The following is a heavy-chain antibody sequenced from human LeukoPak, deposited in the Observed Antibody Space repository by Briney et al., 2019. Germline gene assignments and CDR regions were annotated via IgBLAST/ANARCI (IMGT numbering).Heavy chain of an antibody. CDR1: GYTFTGYY. CDR2: INPNSGGT. V-gene: IGHV1-2*02. Sequence: ASVKVSCKASGYTFTGYYMHWVRQAPGQGLEWMGWINPNSGGTNYAQKFQGRVTMTRDTSISTAYMELSRLRSDDTAVYYCARAAPRGFRNYGMDVWGQGTTVTVSS. CDR3: ARAAPRGFRNYGMDV. D-gene: IGHD3-10*01. J-gene: IGHJ6*02.